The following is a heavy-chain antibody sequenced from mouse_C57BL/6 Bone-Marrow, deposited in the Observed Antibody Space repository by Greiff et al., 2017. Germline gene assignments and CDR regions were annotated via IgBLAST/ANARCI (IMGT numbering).Heavy chain of an antibody. D-gene: IGHD1-1*01. Sequence: QVQLQQPGAELVMPGASVKLSCKASGYTFTSYWMHWVKQRPGQGLEWIGEIDPSDSYTNYNQKFKGKSTLTVDKSSSTAYMQLSSLTSEDSAVYYCARDYYGSSYTGYFDVWGTGTTVTVSS. CDR1: GYTFTSYW. V-gene: IGHV1-69*01. CDR3: ARDYYGSSYTGYFDV. CDR2: IDPSDSYT. J-gene: IGHJ1*03.